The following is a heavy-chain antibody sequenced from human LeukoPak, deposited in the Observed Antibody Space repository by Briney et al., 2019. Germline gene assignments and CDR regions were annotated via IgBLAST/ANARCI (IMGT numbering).Heavy chain of an antibody. CDR2: IYYSGST. D-gene: IGHD6-6*01. CDR1: GGSISSSSYY. Sequence: KTSETLSLTCTVSGGSISSSSYYWGWIRQPPGKGLEWIGSIYYSGSTYYNPSLKSRVTISVDTSKNQFSLKLSSVTAADTAVYYCASGSSSSADYYYYYMDVWGKGTTVTVSS. V-gene: IGHV4-39*07. J-gene: IGHJ6*03. CDR3: ASGSSSSADYYYYYMDV.